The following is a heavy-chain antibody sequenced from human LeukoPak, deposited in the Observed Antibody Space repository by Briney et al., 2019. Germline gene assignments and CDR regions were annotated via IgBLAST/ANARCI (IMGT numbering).Heavy chain of an antibody. J-gene: IGHJ4*02. V-gene: IGHV4-31*03. Sequence: PSGTLSLTCTVSGGSISSGDYYWSWIRQHPGKGLEWIGYIYYSGSTYYNPSLKSRVTISVDTSKNQFSLKLSSVTAADTAVYYCARIRPAPNFESAPFDYWGQGTLVTVSS. CDR3: ARIRPAPNFESAPFDY. CDR1: GGSISSGDYY. D-gene: IGHD3-9*01. CDR2: IYYSGST.